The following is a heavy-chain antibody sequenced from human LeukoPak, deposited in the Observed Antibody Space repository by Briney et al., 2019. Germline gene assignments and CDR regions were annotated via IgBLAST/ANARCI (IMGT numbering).Heavy chain of an antibody. D-gene: IGHD4-17*01. CDR3: ARNDYGDYYFDY. Sequence: GGSLRLSCAASGFTFSSYGMHWVRQAPGKGLEWVAVIWYDGSNKYYADSVKGRFTISRDNSKNTLYLQMNSLGAEDTAVYYCARNDYGDYYFDYWGQETLVTVSS. V-gene: IGHV3-33*01. CDR2: IWYDGSNK. CDR1: GFTFSSYG. J-gene: IGHJ4*02.